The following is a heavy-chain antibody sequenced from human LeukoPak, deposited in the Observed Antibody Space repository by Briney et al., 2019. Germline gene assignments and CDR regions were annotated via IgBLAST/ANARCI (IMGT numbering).Heavy chain of an antibody. CDR2: INSPGDNT. CDR1: GFTFRSYW. J-gene: IGHJ6*04. V-gene: IGHV3-74*01. CDR3: TRGGAKVRGLSTGMDV. Sequence: PGGSPRLSCEVSGFTFRSYWMYWVRQAPGKGLVWVSQINSPGDNTNHADSVEGRFTISRDNAKNTLYMQMNNLRVDDTVVYYCTRGGAKVRGLSTGMDVWGRGTTVTVSS. D-gene: IGHD3-10*01.